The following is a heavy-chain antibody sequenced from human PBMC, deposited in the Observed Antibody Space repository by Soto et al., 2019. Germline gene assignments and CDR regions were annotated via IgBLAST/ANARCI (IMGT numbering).Heavy chain of an antibody. D-gene: IGHD3-22*01. CDR3: ARDKFSGGYYYFDY. J-gene: IGHJ4*02. CDR2: ISYDGNNK. V-gene: IGHV3-30-3*01. CDR1: GFTFSNYA. Sequence: QVQLVESGGGVVQPGRSLRLSCAASGFTFSNYAMHWVRQAPGKRLEWVAVISYDGNNKYYADSVKGRFTISRDNSRNTLYLQMNTLRAEDTAVYYCARDKFSGGYYYFDYWGQGTLVTVSS.